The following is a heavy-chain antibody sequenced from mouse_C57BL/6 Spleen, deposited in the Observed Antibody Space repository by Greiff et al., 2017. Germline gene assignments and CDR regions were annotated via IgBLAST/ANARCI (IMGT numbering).Heavy chain of an antibody. J-gene: IGHJ4*01. CDR2: IDPSDSYT. CDR1: GYTFTSYW. CDR3: ARGGRAMDD. V-gene: IGHV1-50*01. Sequence: QVQLKQPGAELVKPGASVKLSCKASGYTFTSYWMQWVKQRPGQGLEWIGEIDPSDSYTNYNQKFKGKATLTVDTSSSTAYMQLSSLTSEDSAVYYCARGGRAMDDWGQGTSVPVSS.